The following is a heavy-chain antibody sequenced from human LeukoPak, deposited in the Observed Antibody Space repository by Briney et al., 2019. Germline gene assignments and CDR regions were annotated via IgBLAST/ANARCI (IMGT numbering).Heavy chain of an antibody. J-gene: IGHJ5*02. CDR2: FYTSGGT. CDR3: ARDLDHCDSTNCHNWFDP. D-gene: IGHD2/OR15-2a*01. V-gene: IGHV4-4*07. CDR1: GGSISIYH. Sequence: SETLSLTCTVSGGSISIYHWSWIRQPAGKGLEWIGRFYTSGGTSYSPSLKSRVTISVDKSKNQFSLKLRSVTAADTAVYYCARDLDHCDSTNCHNWFDPWGQGTLVTVSS.